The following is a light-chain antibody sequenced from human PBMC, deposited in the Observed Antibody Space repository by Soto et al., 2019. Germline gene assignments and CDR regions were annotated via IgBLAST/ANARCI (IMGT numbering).Light chain of an antibody. V-gene: IGKV3-11*01. J-gene: IGKJ5*01. CDR3: QQRGNWPSIT. Sequence: EIVLTQSPATLSLSPGERATLSCRASQSVSNYLAWYQQKPGQAPRLLIYDASNRATGIPARFSGSGSGTDFTLSISSLEPEDFALYYCQQRGNWPSITFGQGTRLEIK. CDR2: DAS. CDR1: QSVSNY.